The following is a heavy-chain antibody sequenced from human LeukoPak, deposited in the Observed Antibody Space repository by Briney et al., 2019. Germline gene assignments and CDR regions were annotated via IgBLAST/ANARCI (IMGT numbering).Heavy chain of an antibody. CDR1: GYTFTSYA. V-gene: IGHV7-4-1*02. J-gene: IGHJ4*02. CDR3: ARDDADSSSSVDY. CDR2: INTNTGNP. D-gene: IGHD6-6*01. Sequence: ASVNLSCTASGYTFTSYAMNWVRQAPGQGLEWMGWINTNTGNPTYAQGFTGRFVFSLDTSVSTAYLQISSLKAEDTAVYYCARDDADSSSSVDYWGQGTLVTVSS.